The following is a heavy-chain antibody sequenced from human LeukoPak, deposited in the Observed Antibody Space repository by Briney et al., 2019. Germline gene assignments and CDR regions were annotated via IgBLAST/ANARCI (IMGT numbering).Heavy chain of an antibody. V-gene: IGHV2-5*02. CDR3: ADRGRYSSSWTFDC. CDR2: IYCADDK. D-gene: IGHD6-13*01. CDR1: GFSLSTSGLG. J-gene: IGHJ4*02. Sequence: SGPTLVKPPHPLTLTCTFSGFSLSTSGLGVGWIRQPPGKALGGLALIYCADDKRYSPSLQTRLTITKDNTQDQVVLTMTNIDPVDNATFFVADRGRYSSSWTFDCGGQGTLVTVSS.